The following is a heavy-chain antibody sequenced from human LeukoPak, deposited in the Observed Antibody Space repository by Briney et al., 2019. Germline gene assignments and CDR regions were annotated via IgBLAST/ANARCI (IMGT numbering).Heavy chain of an antibody. CDR1: GGSISSGGYY. J-gene: IGHJ5*02. CDR3: ARGVRRTTMIRGGHPYSWFDP. CDR2: INHSGST. Sequence: SETLSLTCTVSGGSISSGGYYWSWIRQPPGKGLEWIGEINHSGSTNQNPSLKSRVTISVDTSKNQLSLKLGSVTAADTAVYYCARGVRRTTMIRGGHPYSWFDPWGQGTLVTVSS. D-gene: IGHD3-10*01. V-gene: IGHV4-39*07.